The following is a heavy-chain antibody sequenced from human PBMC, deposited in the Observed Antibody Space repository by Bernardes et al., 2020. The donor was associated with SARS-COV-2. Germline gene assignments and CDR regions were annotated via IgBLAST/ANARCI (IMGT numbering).Heavy chain of an antibody. CDR2: LSYSEST. CDR3: ARHGRGYSGLKFFDY. Sequence: SETLSLTCTVSGGSISSTSYYWGWLLQPPGQGLEWIGSLSYSESTYYNPSLKNRVTTSLDTSKNQFSLKVTSVTAADTAVYFCARHGRGYSGLKFFDYWGQGTLLTVSS. CDR1: GGSISSTSYY. D-gene: IGHD5-12*01. J-gene: IGHJ4*02. V-gene: IGHV4-39*01.